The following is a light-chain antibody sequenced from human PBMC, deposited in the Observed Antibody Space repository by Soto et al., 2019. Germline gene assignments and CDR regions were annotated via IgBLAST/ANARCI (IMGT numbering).Light chain of an antibody. Sequence: QSALTQPASVSGSPAQSIAISCTGTSSDVGAYNSVSWYQQYPGKAPKLMIHDVSNRPSGVSDRFSGSKSGNTASLTISGLQAEDEADYYCSSYTSSSSYVFGSGTKVTVL. V-gene: IGLV2-14*01. CDR3: SSYTSSSSYV. CDR2: DVS. CDR1: SSDVGAYNS. J-gene: IGLJ1*01.